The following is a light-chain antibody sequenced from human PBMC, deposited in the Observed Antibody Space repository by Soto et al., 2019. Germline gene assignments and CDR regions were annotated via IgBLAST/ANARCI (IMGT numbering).Light chain of an antibody. Sequence: DIQMTQSPSSLSESVGDRVTITCRASQGISNYLAWYQQIPGKVPKLLISAASTLQSGVTSRFSGSGSGTDFPLTISSLQPEDVATYYCQQYTHVPAFGGGTKVEIK. V-gene: IGKV1-27*01. CDR2: AAS. CDR1: QGISNY. CDR3: QQYTHVPA. J-gene: IGKJ4*01.